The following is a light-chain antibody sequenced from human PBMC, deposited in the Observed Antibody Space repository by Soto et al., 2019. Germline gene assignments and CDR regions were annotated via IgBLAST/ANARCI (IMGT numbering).Light chain of an antibody. Sequence: QAVVTQPPSASGSPGQSVTISCTGTSSDVGGYKYVSWYQQHPGKAPKLMIYEVSERPSGVPDRFSASKSGNTASLTVSGLQAEDEAVYYCSSYAGTNTLLFGGGTKLTVL. CDR1: SSDVGGYKY. V-gene: IGLV2-8*01. CDR2: EVS. CDR3: SSYAGTNTLL. J-gene: IGLJ2*01.